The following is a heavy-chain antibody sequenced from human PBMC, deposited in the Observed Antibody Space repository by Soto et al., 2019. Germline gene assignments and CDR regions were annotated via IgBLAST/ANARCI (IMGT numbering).Heavy chain of an antibody. CDR2: IQQGGSEQ. CDR1: GFTFSNYW. D-gene: IGHD5-12*01. Sequence: GGSLRLSCAASGFTFSNYWMTWVRQAPGKGLEWVANIQQGGSEQYYVDSVKGRFTISRDNSKKSLYLQMNNLRAEDTAVYYCVRTMGLDSGYDFLRKSWGQGTLVTGSS. CDR3: VRTMGLDSGYDFLRKS. V-gene: IGHV3-7*05. J-gene: IGHJ5*02.